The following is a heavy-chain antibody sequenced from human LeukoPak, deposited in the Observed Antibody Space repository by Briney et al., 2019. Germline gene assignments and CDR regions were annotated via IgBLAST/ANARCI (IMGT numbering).Heavy chain of an antibody. Sequence: GGSLRLSCAASGFTFSSYAMHWVRQAPGKGLEWVAVISYDGSNKYYADSVKGRFTISRDNSKNTLYLQMNSLRAEDTAVYYCAKDPDYGDDDAFDIWGQGTMVTVSS. CDR2: ISYDGSNK. J-gene: IGHJ3*02. CDR1: GFTFSSYA. D-gene: IGHD4-17*01. CDR3: AKDPDYGDDDAFDI. V-gene: IGHV3-30*04.